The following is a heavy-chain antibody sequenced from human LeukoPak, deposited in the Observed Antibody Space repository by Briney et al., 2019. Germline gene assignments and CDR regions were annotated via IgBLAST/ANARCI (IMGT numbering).Heavy chain of an antibody. J-gene: IGHJ5*02. CDR2: IYYSGST. V-gene: IGHV4-39*07. CDR1: GGSISSSSYY. CDR3: ARVLRFLEWSSNWFDP. D-gene: IGHD3-3*01. Sequence: PSETLSLTCTVSGGSISSSSYYWGWIRQPPGKGLEWIGSIYYSGSTYYNPSLKRRVTISVDTSKNQFSLKLSSVTAADTAVYYCARVLRFLEWSSNWFDPWGQGTLVTVSS.